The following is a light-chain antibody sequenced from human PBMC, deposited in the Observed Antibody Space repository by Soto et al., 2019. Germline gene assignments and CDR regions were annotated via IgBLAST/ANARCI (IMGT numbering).Light chain of an antibody. J-gene: IGLJ1*01. CDR1: SSDVGNYNY. Sequence: QSALTQPASVSGSPGQSITISCTGASSDVGNYNYVSWYQQHPGKAPKLIIYDVSNRPSGVSNRFSGSKSGNTASLTISGLQAEDAADYYCSSYTSSTTLYVFGTGTKVTVL. CDR2: DVS. CDR3: SSYTSSTTLYV. V-gene: IGLV2-14*03.